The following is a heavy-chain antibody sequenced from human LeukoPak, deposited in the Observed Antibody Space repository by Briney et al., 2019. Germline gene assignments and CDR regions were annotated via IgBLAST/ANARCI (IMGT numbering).Heavy chain of an antibody. CDR3: ARKGSAYYDFWSGFSPFDY. J-gene: IGHJ4*02. CDR2: INSNSGGT. Sequence: ASVKVSCKASGYTFTGYYMHWVRQAPGQGLEWMGWINSNSGGTNYAQKFQGRVTMTRDTSISTAYMELSRLRSDDTAVYYCARKGSAYYDFWSGFSPFDYWGQGTLVTVSS. D-gene: IGHD3-3*01. V-gene: IGHV1-2*02. CDR1: GYTFTGYY.